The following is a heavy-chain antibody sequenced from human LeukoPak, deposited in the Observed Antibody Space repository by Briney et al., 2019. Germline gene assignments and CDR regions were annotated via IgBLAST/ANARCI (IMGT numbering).Heavy chain of an antibody. CDR1: GGSFSGYY. Sequence: SETLSLTCAVYGGSFSGYYWSWIRQPPGKGLEWIGEINHSGSTNHNPSLKSRVTISVGTSKNQFSLKLSSVTAADTAVYYCASLWTVVSRPSTYYYYGMDVWGQGTTVTVSS. J-gene: IGHJ6*02. V-gene: IGHV4-34*01. CDR3: ASLWTVVSRPSTYYYYGMDV. CDR2: INHSGST. D-gene: IGHD3-10*01.